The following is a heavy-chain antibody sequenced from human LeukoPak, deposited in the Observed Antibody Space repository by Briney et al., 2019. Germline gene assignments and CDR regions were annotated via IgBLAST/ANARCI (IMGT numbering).Heavy chain of an antibody. D-gene: IGHD3-3*01. CDR3: ARGKRGYDFWSDDFGMDV. V-gene: IGHV3-53*04. CDR1: GFTVSSNY. J-gene: IGHJ6*02. Sequence: GGSLRLSCAASGFTVSSNYMSWVRQAPGKGLEWVSVIYSGGSTYYADSVKGRFTISRHNSKNTLYLQMNSLRAEDTAVYSCARGKRGYDFWSDDFGMDVWGQGTAVTVSS. CDR2: IYSGGST.